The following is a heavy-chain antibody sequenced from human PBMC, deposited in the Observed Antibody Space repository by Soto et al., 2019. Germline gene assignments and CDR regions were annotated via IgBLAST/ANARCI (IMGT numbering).Heavy chain of an antibody. V-gene: IGHV1-69*02. D-gene: IGHD3-3*01. CDR1: GGTFSSYT. CDR3: ARGAGSFGVVIMVY. Sequence: QVQLVQSGAEVKKPGSSVKVSCKASGGTFSSYTISWVRQAPGQGLEWMGRIIPILGIANYAQKFQGRVTITADKSTSTAYVELSSLRSEDTAVYYCARGAGSFGVVIMVYWGQGTLVTVSS. CDR2: IIPILGIA. J-gene: IGHJ4*02.